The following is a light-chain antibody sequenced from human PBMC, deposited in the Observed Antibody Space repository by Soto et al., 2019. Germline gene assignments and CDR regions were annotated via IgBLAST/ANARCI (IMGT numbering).Light chain of an antibody. CDR3: HQRQSWPRT. CDR1: QSVSSTF. Sequence: DIVLTQSPGTLSLSPGERATLSCRASQSVSSTFFAWYQQKPGQAPRLLMFGASNRATGIPDRFSGSGSGTDFTLTISRLEPEDFAIYYCHQRQSWPRTFGQGTKVDIK. J-gene: IGKJ1*01. V-gene: IGKV3-20*01. CDR2: GAS.